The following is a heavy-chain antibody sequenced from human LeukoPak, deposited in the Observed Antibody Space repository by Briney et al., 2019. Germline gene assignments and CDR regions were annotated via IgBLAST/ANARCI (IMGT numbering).Heavy chain of an antibody. D-gene: IGHD2/OR15-2a*01. CDR3: TTFYTRLTDY. CDR1: GITFNTYW. V-gene: IGHV3-7*05. J-gene: IGHJ4*02. CDR2: INQDGGEK. Sequence: GGSLRLSCAASGITFNTYWISWVRQAPGKGLEWLATINQDGGEKYYVNSVKGRFTISRDNAKNSLFLQMNSLRAEDTAVYYCTTFYTRLTDYWGQGTLVTVSS.